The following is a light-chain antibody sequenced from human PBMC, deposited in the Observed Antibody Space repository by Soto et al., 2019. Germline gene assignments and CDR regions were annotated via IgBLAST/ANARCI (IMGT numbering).Light chain of an antibody. Sequence: DIHMYQSPSALSASVGDRVTITCRASQDVSHWLAWYQQKPGQAPKLVIYKASSLESGVPSRFSGRGSGTEFTLTIRDLQPDDFATYYCQHYDSYPYTFGQGTSLEIK. CDR3: QHYDSYPYT. V-gene: IGKV1-5*03. J-gene: IGKJ2*01. CDR1: QDVSHW. CDR2: KAS.